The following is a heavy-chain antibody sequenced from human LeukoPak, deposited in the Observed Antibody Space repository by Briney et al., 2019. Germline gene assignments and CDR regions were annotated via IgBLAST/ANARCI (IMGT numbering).Heavy chain of an antibody. J-gene: IGHJ4*02. CDR3: AKPAQLLFLPY. CDR1: GFTFRNYA. CDR2: ISGSGGST. V-gene: IGHV3-23*01. Sequence: PGGSLRLSCAASGFTFRNYAMNWVRQAPGKGLEWVSAISGSGGSTYYADSVKGRFTISRDNSKNTLYLQMNSLRAEDTAVYCCAKPAQLLFLPYWGQGTLVTVSS. D-gene: IGHD2-21*01.